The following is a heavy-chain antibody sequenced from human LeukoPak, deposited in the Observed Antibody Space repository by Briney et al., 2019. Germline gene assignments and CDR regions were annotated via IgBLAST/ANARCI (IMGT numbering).Heavy chain of an antibody. CDR3: AKDEFEAGACSSTSCYASLPFFDY. Sequence: GGSLRLSCAASGFTFSSYAMSWVRQAPGKGLEWVSTISGSGVTTYYADSVKGRFTISRDSSKNTLYLQMNSLRGEDTAVYYCAKDEFEAGACSSTSCYASLPFFDYWGQGTLVTVSS. D-gene: IGHD2-2*01. J-gene: IGHJ4*02. V-gene: IGHV3-23*01. CDR1: GFTFSSYA. CDR2: ISGSGVTT.